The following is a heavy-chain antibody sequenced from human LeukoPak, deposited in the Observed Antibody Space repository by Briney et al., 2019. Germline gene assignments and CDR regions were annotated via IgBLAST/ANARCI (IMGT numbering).Heavy chain of an antibody. CDR3: AARYYYDRPHPYHDY. CDR1: GFTFDDYA. CDR2: ISWNSGSI. D-gene: IGHD3-22*01. Sequence: PGGSLRLSCAASGFTFDDYAMHWVRQAPGKGLEWVSGISWNSGSIGYADSVKGRFTISRDNSKNTLYLQMNSLRAEDTAVYYCAARYYYDRPHPYHDYWGQGTLVTVSS. V-gene: IGHV3-9*01. J-gene: IGHJ4*02.